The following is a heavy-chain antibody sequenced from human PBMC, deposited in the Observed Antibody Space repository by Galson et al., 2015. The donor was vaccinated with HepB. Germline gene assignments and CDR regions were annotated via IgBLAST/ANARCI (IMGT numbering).Heavy chain of an antibody. V-gene: IGHV3-21*01. D-gene: IGHD5-24*01. CDR1: GFTFSSYS. CDR3: AREVSRRDGPKEGNY. Sequence: SLRLSCAASGFTFSSYSMNWVRQAPGKGLERVSSISSSSSYIYYADSVKGRFTISRDNAKNSLYLQMNSLRAEDTAVYYCAREVSRRDGPKEGNYWGQGTLVTVSS. CDR2: ISSSSSYI. J-gene: IGHJ4*02.